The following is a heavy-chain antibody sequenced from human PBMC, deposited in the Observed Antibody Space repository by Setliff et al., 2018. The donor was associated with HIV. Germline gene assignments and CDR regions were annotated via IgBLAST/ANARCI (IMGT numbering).Heavy chain of an antibody. CDR1: GGSLSGYH. V-gene: IGHV4-34*01. Sequence: SETLSLTCAVYGGSLSGYHWSWIRQSPEKGLEWIGEINHSGSTNYNPSLKSRVTISVDTSKNQFSLKLSSVTAADTAVYYCARGFGSSWGGNYYYYYMDVWGKGTTVTVSS. D-gene: IGHD6-13*01. J-gene: IGHJ6*03. CDR3: ARGFGSSWGGNYYYYYMDV. CDR2: INHSGST.